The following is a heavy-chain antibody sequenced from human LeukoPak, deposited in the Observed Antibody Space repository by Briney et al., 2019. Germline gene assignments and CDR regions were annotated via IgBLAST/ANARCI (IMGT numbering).Heavy chain of an antibody. J-gene: IGHJ5*02. D-gene: IGHD2-15*01. CDR3: GGHQLYCSGARCYPDWFGP. CDR2: VYSSGST. Sequence: SETLSLTCTVSGGSISSYYWSWIRQPPGKGLEWIGYVYSSGSTNYNPSVKSRVTISVDTSKNQLSLKLNSVTAADTAVYYCGGHQLYCSGARCYPDWFGPWGQEILVTVAS. V-gene: IGHV4-59*08. CDR1: GGSISSYY.